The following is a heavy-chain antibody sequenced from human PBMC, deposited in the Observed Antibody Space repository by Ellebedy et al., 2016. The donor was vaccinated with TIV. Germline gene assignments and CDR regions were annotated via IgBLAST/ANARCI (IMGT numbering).Heavy chain of an antibody. V-gene: IGHV3-53*01. J-gene: IGHJ4*02. Sequence: GESLKISCAASGLTVISNYMAWVRQPPGKGLEWVSLIYSGGATHYADPVKARFTISRDKSTNTLHLQMDNLSAEDTAVYYCATFNWGSDYFEDWGQGTLVTVSS. CDR3: ATFNWGSDYFED. CDR2: IYSGGAT. D-gene: IGHD7-27*01. CDR1: GLTVISNY.